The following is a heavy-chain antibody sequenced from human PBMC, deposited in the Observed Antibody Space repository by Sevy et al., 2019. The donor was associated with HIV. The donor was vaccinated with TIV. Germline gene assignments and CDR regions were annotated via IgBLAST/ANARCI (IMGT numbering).Heavy chain of an antibody. CDR2: INEDGTKD. CDR1: GINFSGYW. J-gene: IGHJ4*02. V-gene: IGHV3-7*01. Sequence: GGSLRLSCAASASGINFSGYWMSWVRQVPGKGLEWVANINEDGTKDYYMGSVKGRFTISRDNAKKSLYLQMNTVRVVDTAAYYCARANAGYDFWGQGTLVTVSS. CDR3: ARANAGYDF. D-gene: IGHD5-12*01.